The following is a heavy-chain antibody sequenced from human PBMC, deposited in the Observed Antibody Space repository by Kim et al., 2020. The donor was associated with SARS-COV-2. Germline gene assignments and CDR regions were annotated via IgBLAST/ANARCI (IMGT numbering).Heavy chain of an antibody. CDR2: IMVSGGST. J-gene: IGHJ3*01. Sequence: GGSLRLTCAASGFTVSSYARSWGRQAPGKGLEGFLVIMVSGGSTYDTDSVKSRFTISRDNSKNTLYLQMNSRRAEDTAVYYCAKRYHLAGDAFDFWGQGTMVTVSS. CDR3: AKRYHLAGDAFDF. D-gene: IGHD2-15*01. CDR1: GFTVSSYA. V-gene: IGHV3-23*01.